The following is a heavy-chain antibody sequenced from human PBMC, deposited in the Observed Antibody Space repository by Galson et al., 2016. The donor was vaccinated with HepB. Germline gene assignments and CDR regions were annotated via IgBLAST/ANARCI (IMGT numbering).Heavy chain of an antibody. Sequence: QSGAEVKKSGESLKISCKGSGYTFTSYWIGWVRQMPGKGLEWMAIIYPGDSDTRYRPSIRDQVTISVDNSIRTAYLQWSSLRASDTAMYYCAIMQYGLEHFEHWGQGTLVTVSS. CDR1: GYTFTSYW. CDR2: IYPGDSDT. V-gene: IGHV5-51*01. D-gene: IGHD4-17*01. J-gene: IGHJ1*01. CDR3: AIMQYGLEHFEH.